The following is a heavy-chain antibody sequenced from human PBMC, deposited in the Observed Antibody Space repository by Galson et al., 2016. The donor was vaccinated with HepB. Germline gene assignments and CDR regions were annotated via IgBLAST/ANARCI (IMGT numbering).Heavy chain of an antibody. CDR1: GFTFGNYA. CDR3: VISRAWFNYYHYSVDV. J-gene: IGHJ6*02. V-gene: IGHV3-64D*06. D-gene: IGHD6-19*01. CDR2: ISGNGGST. Sequence: SLRLSCAVSGFTFGNYAIYWVRQAPGKGLEYVSVISGNGGSTYYADSVKVRFTISRDNSKITLYLQMISLSAADTAVYYCVISRAWFNYYHYSVDVWGQGTLVTVSS.